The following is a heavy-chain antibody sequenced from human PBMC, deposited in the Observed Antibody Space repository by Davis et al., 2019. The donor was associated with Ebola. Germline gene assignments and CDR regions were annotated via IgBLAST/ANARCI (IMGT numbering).Heavy chain of an antibody. V-gene: IGHV1-3*01. CDR1: RYTFTSYA. Sequence: ASVKVSCKASRYTFTSYAMHWVRQAPGQRLEWMGWINAGNGNTKYSQKFQGRVTITRDTSVSTAYMELSSLRSEDTAVYYCARVRVLRIGLPIPHYYFDYWGQGTLVTVSS. J-gene: IGHJ4*02. D-gene: IGHD3-16*01. CDR2: INAGNGNT. CDR3: ARVRVLRIGLPIPHYYFDY.